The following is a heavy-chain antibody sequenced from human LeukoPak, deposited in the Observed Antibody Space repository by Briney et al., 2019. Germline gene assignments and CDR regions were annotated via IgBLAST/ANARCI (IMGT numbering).Heavy chain of an antibody. J-gene: IGHJ2*01. V-gene: IGHV4-59*01. CDR3: ASTSYDILTGYYIGWYFDL. CDR2: IYYSGST. D-gene: IGHD3-9*01. Sequence: SETLSLTCAVYGGSFSSYYWSWIRQPPGKGLEWIGYIYYSGSTNYNPSLKSRVTISVDTSKNQFSLKLSSVTAADTAVYYCASTSYDILTGYYIGWYFDLWGRGTLVTVSS. CDR1: GGSFSSYY.